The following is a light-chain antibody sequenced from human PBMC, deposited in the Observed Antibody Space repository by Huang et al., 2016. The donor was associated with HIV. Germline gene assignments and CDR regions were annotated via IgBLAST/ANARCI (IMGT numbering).Light chain of an antibody. V-gene: IGKV1-9*01. CDR2: AAS. J-gene: IGKJ3*01. CDR1: QDIGSY. Sequence: IQLTQSPSSLSASVGDRVTITCLASQDIGSYLAWYQQKPGKVPNLLIYAASTLESGVPSRFSGSGSGTDFTLTINNLQPEDFATYYCLQLNSYPGAFGPGTNVDV. CDR3: LQLNSYPGA.